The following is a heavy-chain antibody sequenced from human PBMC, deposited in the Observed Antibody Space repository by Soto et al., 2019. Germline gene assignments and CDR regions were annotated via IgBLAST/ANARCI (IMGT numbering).Heavy chain of an antibody. J-gene: IGHJ6*02. CDR3: ARDTSGIAAAGGGYGMDV. CDR2: MSSSSTYI. V-gene: IGHV3-21*01. CDR1: GFTFSTYS. Sequence: EVQLVESGGGLVKPGGSLRLSCAASGFTFSTYSMNWVRQAPGKGLEWVSSMSSSSTYIYYADSVTGRFTISRDNAKNTLFLQMNSLRAEDTAVYFCARDTSGIAAAGGGYGMDVWGQGTTVTVSS. D-gene: IGHD6-13*01.